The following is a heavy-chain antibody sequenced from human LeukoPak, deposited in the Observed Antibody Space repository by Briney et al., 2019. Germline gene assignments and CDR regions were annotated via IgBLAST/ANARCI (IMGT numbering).Heavy chain of an antibody. D-gene: IGHD1-26*01. CDR3: ARDNSVGDVAWWFDP. V-gene: IGHV1-46*01. Sequence: ASVKVSCKASGYSFTSHYMHWVRQAPGQGREWLGLINPSGSSTLYAQKFQGRITMTRDMSTTTDYMELSSRTYDDTAVYYCARDNSVGDVAWWFDPWGQGTLVTVSS. CDR1: GYSFTSHY. CDR2: INPSGSST. J-gene: IGHJ5*02.